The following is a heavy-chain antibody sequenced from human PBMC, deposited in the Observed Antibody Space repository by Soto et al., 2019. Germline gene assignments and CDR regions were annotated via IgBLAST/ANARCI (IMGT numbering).Heavy chain of an antibody. V-gene: IGHV1-18*04. CDR2: ISTHNGNT. CDR3: AREGILGLFDAYDL. CDR1: VFTSSG. Sequence: QDQLVQSGAEVKKPGASVKVSCKANVFTSSGISWVRQAPGQRLEWMGWISTHNGNTIYAQKFQGRVIMTMDTSTTTVYMELRSLRPDDTAVYLCAREGILGLFDAYDLWGQGTMVTVSS. D-gene: IGHD3-3*01. J-gene: IGHJ3*01.